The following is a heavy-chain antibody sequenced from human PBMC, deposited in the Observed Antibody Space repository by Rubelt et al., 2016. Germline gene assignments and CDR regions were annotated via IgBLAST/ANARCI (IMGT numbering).Heavy chain of an antibody. CDR1: GGSISRSSHY. Sequence: QVQLQQWGAGLLKPSETLSLTCTVSGGSISRSSHYWGWIRQPPGKGLEWIGSIYYSGSTNYNPSLKSRVTISVDTSKNQFSLKLSSVTAADTAVYYCARDKWFGDPSIDYWGQGTLVTVSS. D-gene: IGHD3-10*01. CDR3: ARDKWFGDPSIDY. J-gene: IGHJ4*02. V-gene: IGHV4-39*07. CDR2: IYYSGST.